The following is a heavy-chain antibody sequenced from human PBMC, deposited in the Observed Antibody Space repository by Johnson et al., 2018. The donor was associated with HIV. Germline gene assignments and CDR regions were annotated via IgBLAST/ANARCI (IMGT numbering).Heavy chain of an antibody. V-gene: IGHV3-11*01. CDR3: ARPIARGASNI. CDR1: GFNFSDHY. Sequence: QVQLVESGGGLVKPGGSLRLSCAASGFNFSDHYMTWIHQAPGKGLEWVSYISSGGRTIYYADSVKGRFTISRDNSKDTLYLQMNSLRVEDTAVYYCARPIARGASNIWGQGTMVIVSS. CDR2: ISSGGRTI. J-gene: IGHJ3*02. D-gene: IGHD1-26*01.